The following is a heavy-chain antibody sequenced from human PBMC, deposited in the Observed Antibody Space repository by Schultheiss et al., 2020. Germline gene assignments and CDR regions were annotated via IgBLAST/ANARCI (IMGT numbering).Heavy chain of an antibody. CDR1: GFTFGDYA. V-gene: IGHV3-49*03. J-gene: IGHJ4*02. CDR2: IRSKAYGGTT. D-gene: IGHD3-9*01. Sequence: GGSLRLSCTASGFTFGDYAMSWFRQAPGKGLEWVGFIRSKAYGGTTEYAASVKGRFTISRDDSKSIAYLQMNSLKTEDTAVYYCTSLLITRSYFDSSRDYWGQGTLVTVSS. CDR3: TSLLITRSYFDSSRDY.